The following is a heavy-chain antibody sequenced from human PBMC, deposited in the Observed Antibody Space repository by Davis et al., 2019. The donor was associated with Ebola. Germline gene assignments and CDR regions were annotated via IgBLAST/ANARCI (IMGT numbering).Heavy chain of an antibody. CDR1: GFNFRSYG. J-gene: IGHJ4*02. Sequence: GESLKISSAASGFNFRSYGMHWVRQAPDKGLEWVAVIWYDGSRKYYGDSVKGRFTISRDNSNNLLYLQMNSLRAEDTAVYYCAIPDCSGANCYSVYIKNWGQGTLVTVSS. D-gene: IGHD2-15*01. CDR2: IWYDGSRK. CDR3: AIPDCSGANCYSVYIKN. V-gene: IGHV3-33*01.